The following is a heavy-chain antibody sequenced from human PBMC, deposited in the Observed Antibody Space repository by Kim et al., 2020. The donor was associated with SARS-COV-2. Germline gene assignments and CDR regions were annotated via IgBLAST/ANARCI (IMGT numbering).Heavy chain of an antibody. J-gene: IGHJ4*02. D-gene: IGHD5-18*01. Sequence: YRERPYYNPSLKSRVTIAVETSKTQFSLKLSSVTAADTAVYYCARTWIQLSLFDYGGQGTLVTVSS. CDR3: ARTWIQLSLFDY. V-gene: IGHV4-30-4*01. CDR2: YRERP.